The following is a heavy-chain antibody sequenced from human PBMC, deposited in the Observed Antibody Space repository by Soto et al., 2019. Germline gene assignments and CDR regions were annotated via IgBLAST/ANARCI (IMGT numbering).Heavy chain of an antibody. CDR2: ITSKTGQI. CDR1: GFPFSAYN. Sequence: GGSLRLSCTVSGFPFSAYNMNWVRQVPGKGPEWISSITSKTGQIYYAESVKGRFTISRDNAKNSLYLEMNRLGAEDTAVYFCARDPCAGQQLVIPSFETWCQDTLVNVSS. V-gene: IGHV3-21*06. CDR3: ARDPCAGQQLVIPSFET. D-gene: IGHD3-9*01. J-gene: IGHJ5*02.